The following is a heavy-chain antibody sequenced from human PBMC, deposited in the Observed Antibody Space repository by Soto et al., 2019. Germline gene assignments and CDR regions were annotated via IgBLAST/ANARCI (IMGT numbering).Heavy chain of an antibody. D-gene: IGHD2-21*02. CDR3: AVANCGGDCYFGY. CDR1: GGTFSSYA. CDR2: IIPIFGTA. J-gene: IGHJ4*02. V-gene: IGHV1-69*13. Sequence: ASVKVSCKASGGTFSSYAISWVRQAPGQGLEWMGGIIPIFGTANYAQKFQGRVTITADESTSTAYMELSSLRSEDTAVYYCAVANCGGDCYFGYWGQGTLVTVSS.